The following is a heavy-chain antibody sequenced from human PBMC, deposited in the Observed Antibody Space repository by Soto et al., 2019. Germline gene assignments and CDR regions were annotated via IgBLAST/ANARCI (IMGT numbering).Heavy chain of an antibody. CDR1: GFKLSSSR. Sequence: SCETCGFKLSSSRLSWVRQDPGKGLEWVATIWYHGNTYYYKDSIKGRFAVSRDNSKDTVFLQMNTLRAEDTAVYYCTTGVRYNWNPWGTAFDYWGQGTLVTVSS. CDR2: IWYHGNTY. CDR3: TTGVRYNWNPWGTAFDY. D-gene: IGHD1-20*01. V-gene: IGHV3-33*01. J-gene: IGHJ4*02.